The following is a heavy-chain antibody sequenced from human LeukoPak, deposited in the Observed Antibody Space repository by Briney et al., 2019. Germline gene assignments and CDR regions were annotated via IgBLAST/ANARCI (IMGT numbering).Heavy chain of an antibody. Sequence: PGGSLRLSCAASGFTFSSYAMHWVRQAPGKGLEWVAVISYDGSNKYYADSVKGRFTISRDNSKNTLYLQMNSLRAEDTAVYYCARVSASDYDFWSGPYYYYGMDVWGQGTTVTVSS. V-gene: IGHV3-30-3*01. CDR1: GFTFSSYA. CDR3: ARVSASDYDFWSGPYYYYGMDV. D-gene: IGHD3-3*01. CDR2: ISYDGSNK. J-gene: IGHJ6*02.